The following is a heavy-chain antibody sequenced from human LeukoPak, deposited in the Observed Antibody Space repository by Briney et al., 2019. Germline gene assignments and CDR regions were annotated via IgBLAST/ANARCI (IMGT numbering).Heavy chain of an antibody. J-gene: IGHJ4*02. CDR3: ARGLGYCSGGSCYYNDY. V-gene: IGHV1-8*01. CDR2: MNPNSGNT. Sequence: ASVKVSCKASGYTFTSYDINWVRQATGQGLEWMGWMNPNSGNTGYAQKFQGRVTMTRNTSISTAYMELSSLRSEDTAVYYCARGLGYCSGGSCYYNDYWGQGTLVTVSS. CDR1: GYTFTSYD. D-gene: IGHD2-15*01.